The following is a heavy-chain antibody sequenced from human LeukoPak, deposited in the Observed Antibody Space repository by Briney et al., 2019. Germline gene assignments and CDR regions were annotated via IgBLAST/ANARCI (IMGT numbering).Heavy chain of an antibody. CDR1: GGSFNNYS. J-gene: IGHJ4*02. CDR3: ARGAAAAAYDY. D-gene: IGHD6-13*01. V-gene: IGHV4-34*09. Sequence: SETLSLTCAVYGGSFNNYSWSWIRQPPGKGLEWIGEINHSGSTNYNPSLKSRVTISVDTSKNQFSLKLSSVTAADTAVYYCARGAAAAAYDYWGQGTLVTVSS. CDR2: INHSGST.